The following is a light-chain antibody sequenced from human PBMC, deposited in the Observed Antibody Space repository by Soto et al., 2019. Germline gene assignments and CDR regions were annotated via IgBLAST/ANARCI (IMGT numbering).Light chain of an antibody. CDR3: HQYYSWPLT. Sequence: EIVMTQSPATLSVSPGESTTLSCRASGGLINNLAWYQQKPGQAPRLVIYDASTRATGFPARFSGSGSGTEFTLTLNSLQSEDFAVYYCHQYYSWPLTFGGGTKVEIK. J-gene: IGKJ4*01. CDR1: GGLINN. CDR2: DAS. V-gene: IGKV3-15*01.